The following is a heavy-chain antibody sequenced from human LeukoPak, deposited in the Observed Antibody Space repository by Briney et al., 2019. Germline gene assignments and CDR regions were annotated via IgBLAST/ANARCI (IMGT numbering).Heavy chain of an antibody. V-gene: IGHV1-18*01. CDR2: ISAYNGNT. CDR3: ARPRGSYCSSTSCFDAFDI. D-gene: IGHD2-2*01. J-gene: IGHJ3*02. Sequence: ASVKVSCKASGYTFTSYGISCVRQAPGQGLEWMGWISAYNGNTNYAQKLQGRVTMTTDTSTSTDYMELRSLRSDDKAVYYCARPRGSYCSSTSCFDAFDIWGQGTMVTVSS. CDR1: GYTFTSYG.